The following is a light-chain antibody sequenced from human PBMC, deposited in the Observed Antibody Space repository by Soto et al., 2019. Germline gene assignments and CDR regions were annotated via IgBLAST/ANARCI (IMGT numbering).Light chain of an antibody. Sequence: DIVMTQSPLSLPVTPGEPASISCRSSQSLLHSNGYNYLDWYLQKPGQSPQLLIYLGSNRASGVPDRFSGSGSCTDFTLKISRVEAEDVGVYYCMHALDTFGQGTKLEIK. CDR3: MHALDT. CDR1: QSLLHSNGYNY. V-gene: IGKV2-28*01. J-gene: IGKJ2*01. CDR2: LGS.